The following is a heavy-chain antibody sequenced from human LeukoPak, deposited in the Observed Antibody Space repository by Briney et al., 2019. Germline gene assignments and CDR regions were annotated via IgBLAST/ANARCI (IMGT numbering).Heavy chain of an antibody. D-gene: IGHD3-22*01. CDR2: IYWNDDK. Sequence: SGPTLVNPTQTLTLTCTFSGFSLSTSGVGVGWIRHPPGKALEWLALIYWNDDKRYSPSLKSRLTNTKDTSKNQVVLTMTNMDPVDTATYYCAHLDYYDSSGYYSNLHNWFDPWGQGTLVTVSS. J-gene: IGHJ5*02. V-gene: IGHV2-5*01. CDR1: GFSLSTSGVG. CDR3: AHLDYYDSSGYYSNLHNWFDP.